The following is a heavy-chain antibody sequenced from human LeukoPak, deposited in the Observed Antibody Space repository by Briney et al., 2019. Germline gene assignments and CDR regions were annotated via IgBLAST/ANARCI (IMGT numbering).Heavy chain of an antibody. CDR2: ISGSGGGT. CDR3: AKDGKTRNWNYFQAKPVY. Sequence: GGTLRLSCAASGFTFSSYGMSWVRQAPGKGLEWVSGISGSGGGTYYADSVKGRFSISRDISKNTLYLQMNSLRAEDTAIYYCAKDGKTRNWNYFQAKPVYWGQGTLVTVSS. CDR1: GFTFSSYG. V-gene: IGHV3-23*01. J-gene: IGHJ4*02. D-gene: IGHD1-7*01.